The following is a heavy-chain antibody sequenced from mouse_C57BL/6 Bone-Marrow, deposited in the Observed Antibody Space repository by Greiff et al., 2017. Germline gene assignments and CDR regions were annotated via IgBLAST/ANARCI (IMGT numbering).Heavy chain of an antibody. CDR1: GFTFSSYG. J-gene: IGHJ3*01. V-gene: IGHV5-6*01. Sequence: EVHLVESGGDLVKPGGSLKLSCAASGFTFSSYGMSWVRQTPDKRLEWVATISSGGSYTYYPDSVKGRFTISRDHAKNTLYLQMSSLKSEDTAMYYCARQGFAYWGQGTLVTVSA. CDR3: ARQGFAY. CDR2: ISSGGSYT.